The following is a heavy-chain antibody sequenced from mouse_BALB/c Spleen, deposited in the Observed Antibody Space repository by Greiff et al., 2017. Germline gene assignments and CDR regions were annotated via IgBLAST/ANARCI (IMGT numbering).Heavy chain of an antibody. Sequence: DVMLVESGGGLVKPGGSLKLSCAASGFTFSDYYMYWVRQTPEKRLEWVATISDGGSYTYYPDSVKGRFTISRDNAKNNLYLQMSSLKSEDTAMYYCARDYYGNYDYAMDYWGQGTSVTVSS. J-gene: IGHJ4*01. CDR3: ARDYYGNYDYAMDY. CDR1: GFTFSDYY. CDR2: ISDGGSYT. D-gene: IGHD2-1*01. V-gene: IGHV5-4*02.